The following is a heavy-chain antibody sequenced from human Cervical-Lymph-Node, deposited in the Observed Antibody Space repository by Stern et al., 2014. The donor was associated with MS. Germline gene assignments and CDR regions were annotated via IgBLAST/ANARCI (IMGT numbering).Heavy chain of an antibody. Sequence: QVQLVESGAEVRKPGASVKVSCKASGYTFTNYYIHWVRQAPGQGLEWMGLINPSGGITRYGQKFQGRVTMTRDTSTSTVYMELTSLRSEDTAMYYCAKDGRTTERTTMNWFDPWGQGTLVTVSS. V-gene: IGHV1-46*01. J-gene: IGHJ5*02. CDR1: GYTFTNYY. CDR3: AKDGRTTERTTMNWFDP. D-gene: IGHD4-11*01. CDR2: INPSGGIT.